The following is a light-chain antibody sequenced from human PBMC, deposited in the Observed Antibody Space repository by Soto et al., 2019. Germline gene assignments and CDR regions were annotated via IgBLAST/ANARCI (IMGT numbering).Light chain of an antibody. Sequence: DIQMTQSPSSLSASVGDTVTITCRASQGIIDYLAWYQQRPGKVPKLLIYAASTLQTGVPSRFSGSGAGTDFTLTISSLQPEDVATYYCQKYDTAPQTVGQGTSVEI. V-gene: IGKV1-27*01. CDR1: QGIIDY. CDR3: QKYDTAPQT. CDR2: AAS. J-gene: IGKJ1*01.